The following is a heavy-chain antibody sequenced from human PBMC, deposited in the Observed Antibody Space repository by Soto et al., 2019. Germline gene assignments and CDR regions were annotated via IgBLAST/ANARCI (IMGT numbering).Heavy chain of an antibody. CDR1: GSSLTYGGYS. V-gene: IGHV4-30-2*01. J-gene: IGHJ4*02. CDR2: INHLETT. Sequence: PSVILSLTCTFSGSSLTYGGYSLSWIRQTPGKGLEWIGYINHLETTFYNPSFESRLTLSIDRAKNQFSLNLHSMSAADRAVYFCARGGGSDSFDYWGQGMLVTFSS. CDR3: ARGGGSDSFDY. D-gene: IGHD1-26*01.